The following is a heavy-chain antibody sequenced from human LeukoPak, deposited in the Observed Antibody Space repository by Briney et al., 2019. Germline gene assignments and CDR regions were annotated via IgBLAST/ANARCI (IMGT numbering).Heavy chain of an antibody. Sequence: PGGSLRLSCAASGFTFNNFGMHWVRQAPGKGLEWVAFIRYDGSNKYYADSVKGRFTISRDNSKNTLYLQMNSLRVEDTALYYCAKATYYYDSSGYFDYWGQGTLVTVSS. D-gene: IGHD3-22*01. J-gene: IGHJ4*02. CDR3: AKATYYYDSSGYFDY. V-gene: IGHV3-30*02. CDR2: IRYDGSNK. CDR1: GFTFNNFG.